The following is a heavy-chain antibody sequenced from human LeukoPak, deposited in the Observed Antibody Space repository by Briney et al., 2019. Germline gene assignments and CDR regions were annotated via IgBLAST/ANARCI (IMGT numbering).Heavy chain of an antibody. J-gene: IGHJ4*02. Sequence: GGSLRLSCAASGFTFSSYGMHWVRQAPGKGLEWVAFIRYDGSNKYYADSVKGRFTISRDNSKNTLYLQMNSLRAEDTAVYYCARDSGYSYGYFSPELYYWGQGTLVTVSS. V-gene: IGHV3-30*02. CDR3: ARDSGYSYGYFSPELYY. D-gene: IGHD5-18*01. CDR1: GFTFSSYG. CDR2: IRYDGSNK.